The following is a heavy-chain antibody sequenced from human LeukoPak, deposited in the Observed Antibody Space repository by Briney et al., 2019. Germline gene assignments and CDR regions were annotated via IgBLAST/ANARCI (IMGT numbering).Heavy chain of an antibody. D-gene: IGHD3-22*01. V-gene: IGHV3-30*18. J-gene: IGHJ4*02. CDR3: ANRYYESSPPFDY. CDR2: ISFDGSNK. Sequence: PGGSLRLSCAASAFTLSTYNMNWVHQAPGKGLEWVAVISFDGSNKYYADSVKGRFTISRDNSKNTLYLQMNSLRAEDTAVYYCANRYYESSPPFDYWGQGTVVTVSS. CDR1: AFTLSTYN.